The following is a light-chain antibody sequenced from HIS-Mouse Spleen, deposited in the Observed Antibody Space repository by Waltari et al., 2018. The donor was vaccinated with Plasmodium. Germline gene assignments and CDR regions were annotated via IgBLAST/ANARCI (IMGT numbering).Light chain of an antibody. Sequence: EIALTQSPATLSLSPGESTTLPCRASQSVSSYLAWYQQKPGQAPRLLIYDASNRATGIPARFSGSGSGTDFTLTISSLEPEDFAVYYCQQRSNWPPLTFGGGTKVEIK. J-gene: IGKJ4*01. CDR3: QQRSNWPPLT. CDR1: QSVSSY. CDR2: DAS. V-gene: IGKV3-11*01.